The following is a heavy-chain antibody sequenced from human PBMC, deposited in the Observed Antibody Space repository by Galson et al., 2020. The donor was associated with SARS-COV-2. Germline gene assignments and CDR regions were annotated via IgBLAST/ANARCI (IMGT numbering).Heavy chain of an antibody. CDR3: ARASRSWRDYYDSSGSYYDRPYYFDY. CDR1: GGSISSSNW. V-gene: IGHV4-4*02. CDR2: IYHTGST. J-gene: IGHJ4*02. Sequence: SQTLSLTCAFSGGSISSSNWWSWVRQSPGKGLDWIGEIYHTGSTNYNPSLKSQVTISVDKSKNQFSLKLNSVTAADTAVYYCARASRSWRDYYDSSGSYYDRPYYFDYWGQGTLVTVSS. D-gene: IGHD3-22*01.